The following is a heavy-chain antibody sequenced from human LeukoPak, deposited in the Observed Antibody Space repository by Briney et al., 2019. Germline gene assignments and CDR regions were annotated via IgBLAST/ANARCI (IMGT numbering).Heavy chain of an antibody. CDR1: GFTFSSYW. D-gene: IGHD1-26*01. Sequence: GGSLRLSCAASGFTFSSYWMHWVRQAPGKGLVWVSRINSDGSSTNYADSVKGRFTISRDNDNNTLYMQMNSLRAEDTAVYYCARVRVGTTTFDYWGQGTLVTVSS. V-gene: IGHV3-74*01. CDR3: ARVRVGTTTFDY. CDR2: INSDGSST. J-gene: IGHJ4*02.